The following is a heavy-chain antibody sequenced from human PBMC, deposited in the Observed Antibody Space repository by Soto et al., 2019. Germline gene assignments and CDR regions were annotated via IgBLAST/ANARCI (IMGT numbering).Heavy chain of an antibody. CDR3: ARDRGAVAGIIDY. V-gene: IGHV3-30-3*01. Sequence: PGGSLRLSCAASGFTFSSYAMHWVRQAPGKGLEWVAVISYDGSNKYYADSVKGRFTISRDNSKNTLYLQMNSLRAEDTAVYYCARDRGAVAGIIDYWGQGTLVTVS. D-gene: IGHD6-19*01. CDR2: ISYDGSNK. J-gene: IGHJ4*02. CDR1: GFTFSSYA.